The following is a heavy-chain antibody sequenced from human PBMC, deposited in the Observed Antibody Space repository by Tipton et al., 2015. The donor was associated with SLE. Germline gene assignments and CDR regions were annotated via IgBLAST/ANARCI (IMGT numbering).Heavy chain of an antibody. CDR3: ARGGYVSFDV. CDR1: GFTVSKSY. D-gene: IGHD5-18*01. J-gene: IGHJ4*02. CDR2: IYSGGDT. Sequence: SLRLSCVVSGFTVSKSYMSWVRQAPGKGLEWVSSIYSGGDTYYRDSVRGRFTISRDTSTNTLYLQMNSLRPEDTALYFCARGGYVSFDVWGQGNLVTVSS. V-gene: IGHV3-53*01.